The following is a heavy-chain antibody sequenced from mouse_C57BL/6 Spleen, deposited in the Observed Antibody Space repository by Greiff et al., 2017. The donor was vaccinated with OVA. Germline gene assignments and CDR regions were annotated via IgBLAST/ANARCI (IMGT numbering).Heavy chain of an antibody. Sequence: QVQLKQSGAELVRPGASVTLSCKASGYTFTDYEMHWVKQTPVHGLEWIGAIDPETGGTAYNQKFKGKAILTADKSSSTAYMELRSLTSEDSAVYYCTRSGGYDRYFDVWGTGTTVTVSS. CDR2: IDPETGGT. CDR3: TRSGGYDRYFDV. CDR1: GYTFTDYE. J-gene: IGHJ1*03. V-gene: IGHV1-15*01. D-gene: IGHD2-2*01.